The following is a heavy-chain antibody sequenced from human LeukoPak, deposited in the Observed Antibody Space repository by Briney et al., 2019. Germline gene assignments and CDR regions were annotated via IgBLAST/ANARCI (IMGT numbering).Heavy chain of an antibody. J-gene: IGHJ4*02. V-gene: IGHV3-21*01. CDR2: ISSSSSYI. CDR3: ARDNTYYYDSSGQNIDY. D-gene: IGHD3-22*01. CDR1: GFTFSSYS. Sequence: GSLRLSCAASGFTFSSYSMNWVRQAPGKGLEWVSSISSSSSYIYYADSVKGRFTISRDNAKKSLYLQMNSLRAEDTAVYYCARDNTYYYDSSGQNIDYWGQGTLVTVSS.